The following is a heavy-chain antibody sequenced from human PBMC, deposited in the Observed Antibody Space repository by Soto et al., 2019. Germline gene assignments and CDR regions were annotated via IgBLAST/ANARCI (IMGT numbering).Heavy chain of an antibody. CDR1: GFTFSSYS. CDR3: ASATGGIGSYSGY. V-gene: IGHV3-48*02. Sequence: GSLRLSCAASGFTFSSYSIIWVRQSPWELREWCSYSSSSVGTIYYADSVRGRFTVSRDDGNKSVYLQMNSLRDDGTAVYFCASATGGIGSYSGYWGQGTLVTVSS. J-gene: IGHJ4*02. D-gene: IGHD1-26*01. CDR2: SSSSVGTI.